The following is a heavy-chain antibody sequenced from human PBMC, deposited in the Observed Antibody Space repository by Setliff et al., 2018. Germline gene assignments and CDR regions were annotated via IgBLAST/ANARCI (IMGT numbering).Heavy chain of an antibody. CDR1: GYTFTGGYN. Sequence: ASVKVSCKASGYTFTGGYNIHWFRQAPGQGLEWMGWINPNSGGPKYAQNFQGRVTMTRDTSITTAYMELSRLRSDDTAVYYCARKMGTIAFDFWGQGTMVTVSS. CDR3: ARKMGTIAFDF. V-gene: IGHV1-2*02. CDR2: INPNSGGP. D-gene: IGHD7-27*01. J-gene: IGHJ3*01.